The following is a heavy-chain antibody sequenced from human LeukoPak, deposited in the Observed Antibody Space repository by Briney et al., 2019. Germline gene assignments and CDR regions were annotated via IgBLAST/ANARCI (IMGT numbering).Heavy chain of an antibody. D-gene: IGHD5-24*01. CDR2: INWNGGST. V-gene: IGHV3-20*04. Sequence: GGSLRLSCAASGFTFDDYGMSWVRQAPGKGLEWVSGINWNGGSTGYADSVKGRFTISRDNAKNSLYLQMNSLRAEDTALYYCARAPMGMAIRDYFDYWGQGTLVTVSS. CDR3: ARAPMGMAIRDYFDY. CDR1: GFTFDDYG. J-gene: IGHJ4*02.